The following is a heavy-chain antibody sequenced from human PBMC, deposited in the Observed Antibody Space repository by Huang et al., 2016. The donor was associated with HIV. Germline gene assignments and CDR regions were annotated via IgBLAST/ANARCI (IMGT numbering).Heavy chain of an antibody. V-gene: IGHV3-21*02. CDR3: ARDHPLGGFDY. J-gene: IGHJ4*02. CDR2: ISSSGTYI. Sequence: EVQMVESGGGLVKPGRSLIFSCAASGFTFSNFGMSWVRQDPGKGLEWVSSISSSGTYIYYADSVKGRLTISRDDAKTSLFLQMNSLRVEDTAIYYCARDHPLGGFDYWGQGALVTVSS. D-gene: IGHD3-16*01. CDR1: GFTFSNFG.